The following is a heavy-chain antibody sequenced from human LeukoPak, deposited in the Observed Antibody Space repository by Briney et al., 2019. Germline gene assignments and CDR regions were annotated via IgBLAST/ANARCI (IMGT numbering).Heavy chain of an antibody. J-gene: IGHJ4*02. V-gene: IGHV3-7*01. CDR3: ARDYYDSSGHQGGFDY. D-gene: IGHD3-22*01. CDR2: IKQDGSEK. CDR1: GFTFSSYW. Sequence: PGGSLRLSCAASGFTFSSYWMSWVRQAPGKGLEWVANIKQDGSEKYYVDSVKGRFTISRDNAKNSLYLQMNSLRAEDTAVYYCARDYYDSSGHQGGFDYWGQGTLVTVSS.